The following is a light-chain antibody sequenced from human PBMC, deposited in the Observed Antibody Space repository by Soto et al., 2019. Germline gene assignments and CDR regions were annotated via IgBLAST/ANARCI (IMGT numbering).Light chain of an antibody. J-gene: IGKJ1*01. CDR1: QSLVYSDGNTY. CDR2: KVS. CDR3: QQYNNYFWA. V-gene: IGKV2-30*01. Sequence: DVVMTQSPLSLPVTLGQPASISCRSSQSLVYSDGNTYLNWFQQRPGQSPRRLIYKVSNRDSGVPDRFSGSGSGTEFTLTISSLQPDDLATYYCQQYNNYFWAFGQGTKVDIK.